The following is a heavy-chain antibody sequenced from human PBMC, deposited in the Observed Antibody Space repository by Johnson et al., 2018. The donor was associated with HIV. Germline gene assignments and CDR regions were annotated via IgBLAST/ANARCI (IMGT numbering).Heavy chain of an antibody. Sequence: VQLVESGGGLVQPGGSLRLSCAASEFTVSSNYMSWVRQAPGKGLAWVSIIYDGDATYYADSVTGRFTISRDNAKNTLFLQMNSLGAEETAVYYCARDAGQWLDDAFDIWGQGTMVTVSS. V-gene: IGHV3-53*01. CDR3: ARDAGQWLDDAFDI. CDR2: IYDGDAT. D-gene: IGHD6-19*01. CDR1: EFTVSSNY. J-gene: IGHJ3*02.